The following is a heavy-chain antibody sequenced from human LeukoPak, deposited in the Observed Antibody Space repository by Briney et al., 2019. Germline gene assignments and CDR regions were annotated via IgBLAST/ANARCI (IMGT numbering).Heavy chain of an antibody. CDR3: ARSDFQWLRSEDY. D-gene: IGHD5-12*01. CDR2: ISTYNGNT. J-gene: IGHJ4*02. V-gene: IGHV1-18*01. CDR1: GYTFTRYG. Sequence: ASVKVSCKASGYTFTRYGVNWVRQAPGQGLEWMGWISTYNGNTNYAQKLQGRVSMTTDTSTSTAYMDLRSLRSDDTAVYYCARSDFQWLRSEDYWGQGTLVTVSS.